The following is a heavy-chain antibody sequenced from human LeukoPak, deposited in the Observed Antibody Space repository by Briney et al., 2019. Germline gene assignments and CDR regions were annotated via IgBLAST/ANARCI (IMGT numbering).Heavy chain of an antibody. D-gene: IGHD3-3*01. V-gene: IGHV4-4*08. CDR1: GFTFSRYS. CDR3: ARVSYDFSYYYMDV. CDR2: IYTSGST. Sequence: GSLRLSCAASGFTFSRYSMNWVRQAPGKGLEWIGRIYTSGSTNYNPSLKSRVTISVDTSKNQFSLKLSSVTAADTAVYYCARVSYDFSYYYMDVWGKGTTVTVSS. J-gene: IGHJ6*03.